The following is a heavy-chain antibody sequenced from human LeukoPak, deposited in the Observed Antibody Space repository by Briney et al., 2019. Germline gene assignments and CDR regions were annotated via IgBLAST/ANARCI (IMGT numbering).Heavy chain of an antibody. V-gene: IGHV4-34*01. CDR1: GGSFSGYY. J-gene: IGHJ4*02. Sequence: SETLSLTCAVYGGSFSGYYWSWIRQPPGKGLEWIGEINHSGSTNYNPSLKSRVTISVDTSKNQFSLKLSSVTAADTAVYYCARGLWFRELGYWGQGTLVTVSP. CDR3: ARGLWFRELGY. D-gene: IGHD3-10*01. CDR2: INHSGST.